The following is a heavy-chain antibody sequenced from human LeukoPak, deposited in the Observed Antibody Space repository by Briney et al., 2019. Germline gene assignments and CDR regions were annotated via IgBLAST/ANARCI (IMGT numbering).Heavy chain of an antibody. CDR1: GFTFSSYS. V-gene: IGHV3-23*01. CDR2: ITTSLII. CDR3: VRGTPEAYY. J-gene: IGHJ4*02. Sequence: PWGSHRLSCAASGFTFSSYSMTWVRQAPGKGLEWVSSITTSLIISYADSVKGRFSISRDDSRSTLYLQLTSLTVEDTALYYCVRGTPEAYYWGQGTLVTVSS. D-gene: IGHD1-14*01.